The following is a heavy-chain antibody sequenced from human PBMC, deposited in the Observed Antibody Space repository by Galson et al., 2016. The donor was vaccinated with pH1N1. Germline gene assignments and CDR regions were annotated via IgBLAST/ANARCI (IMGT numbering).Heavy chain of an antibody. J-gene: IGHJ4*02. CDR1: GGPISSGAYY. CDR3: ARGFYPSGSLVVHYFDS. CDR2: ISHSGSS. Sequence: TLSLTCTVSGGPISSGAYYWTWIRQHPGKGLEWIGDISHSGSSSHNPSLKSRLSLSVDTSTNQFSLELNSVTAADTAVYYCARGFYPSGSLVVHYFDSWGQGLLVTVSS. D-gene: IGHD3-10*01. V-gene: IGHV4-31*03.